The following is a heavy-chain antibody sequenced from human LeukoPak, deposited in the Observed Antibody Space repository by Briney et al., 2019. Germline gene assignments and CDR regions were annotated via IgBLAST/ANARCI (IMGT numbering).Heavy chain of an antibody. CDR2: IRYDGSNK. V-gene: IGHV3-30*02. D-gene: IGHD3-22*01. J-gene: IGHJ4*02. CDR1: GFTFSSYG. Sequence: GGSLRLSCAASGFTFSSYGMHWVRQAPGKGLEWVAFIRYDGSNKYYADSVKGRFTLSRDNSKNTLYLQMNSLRAEDTAVYYCAKERYYYDSSGYFDYWGQGTLVTVSS. CDR3: AKERYYYDSSGYFDY.